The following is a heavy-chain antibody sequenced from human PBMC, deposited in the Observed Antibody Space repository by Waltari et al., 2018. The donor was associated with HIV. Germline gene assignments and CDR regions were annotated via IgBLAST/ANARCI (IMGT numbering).Heavy chain of an antibody. CDR3: AIDFWGGYYYGMDV. CDR1: GFTSSRHI. J-gene: IGHJ6*02. CDR2: ISSSSSYI. Sequence: EVQLVESEGGLVKTGGSVRLSCAASGFTSSRHIMNWVRQAPGKGLECVSSISSSSSYICYADSVKGRFTISRDNAKNSLYLQMNSLGAEDAAVYYCAIDFWGGYYYGMDVWGQGTTVTVSS. V-gene: IGHV3-21*01. D-gene: IGHD3-16*01.